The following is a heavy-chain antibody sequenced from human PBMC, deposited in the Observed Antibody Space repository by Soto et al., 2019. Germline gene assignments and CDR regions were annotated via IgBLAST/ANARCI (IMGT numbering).Heavy chain of an antibody. CDR1: GGSISSGDYY. CDR3: ARARYYDYVWGSYPFDY. Sequence: PSETLSLTCTVSGGSISSGDYYWSWIRQPLGKGLEWIGYIYYSGSTYYNPSLKSRVTISVDTSKNQFSLKLSSVTAADTAVYYCARARYYDYVWGSYPFDYWGQGTLVTVSS. J-gene: IGHJ4*02. D-gene: IGHD3-16*01. CDR2: IYYSGST. V-gene: IGHV4-30-4*01.